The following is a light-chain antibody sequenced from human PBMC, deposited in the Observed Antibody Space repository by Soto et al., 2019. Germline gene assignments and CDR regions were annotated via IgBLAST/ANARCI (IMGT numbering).Light chain of an antibody. CDR1: QSVRSN. Sequence: EIVMTQSPATLSVSPGERVTLSCRASQSVRSNLAWYQQKPGQAPRLLIYGASTRATGLPARFSGSGSGTEFTLTISSLQSEDFAVYYCQQYNNWPRTFGQGTKVEIK. J-gene: IGKJ1*01. V-gene: IGKV3-15*01. CDR3: QQYNNWPRT. CDR2: GAS.